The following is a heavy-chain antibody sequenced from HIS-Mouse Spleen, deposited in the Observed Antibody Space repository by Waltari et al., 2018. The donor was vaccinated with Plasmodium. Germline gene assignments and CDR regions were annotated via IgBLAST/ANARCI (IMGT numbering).Heavy chain of an antibody. D-gene: IGHD4-4*01. V-gene: IGHV4-39*01. CDR3: ASLPRVEEVTTPFYYYYYGMDV. J-gene: IGHJ6*02. Sequence: QLQLQESGPGLVKPSETLSLTCTVSGGSISSSSYYWGWIRQPPGKGLEWIVSIYYSGSPYHIPSLNSRVPISVDTSTNQFSLKLSSVTAADTAVYYCASLPRVEEVTTPFYYYYYGMDVWGQGTTVTVSS. CDR2: IYYSGSP. CDR1: GGSISSSSYY.